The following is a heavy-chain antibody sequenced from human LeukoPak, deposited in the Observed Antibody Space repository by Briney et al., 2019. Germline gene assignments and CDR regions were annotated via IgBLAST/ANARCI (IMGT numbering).Heavy chain of an antibody. CDR3: ARASRDTAMANYYFDY. Sequence: SETLSLTCTVSGGSISSSSYYWGWIRQPPGKGLEWIGSIYYSGSTYYNPSLKSRVTISVDTSKNQFSLKVSSVTAADTAVYYCARASRDTAMANYYFDYWGQGTLVTVSS. CDR1: GGSISSSSYY. CDR2: IYYSGST. D-gene: IGHD5-18*01. J-gene: IGHJ4*02. V-gene: IGHV4-39*01.